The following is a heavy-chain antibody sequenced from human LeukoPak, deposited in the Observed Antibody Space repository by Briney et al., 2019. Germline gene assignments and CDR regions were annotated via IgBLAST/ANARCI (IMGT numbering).Heavy chain of an antibody. D-gene: IGHD6-13*01. CDR2: IYYSGGT. CDR1: GGSISSSSYY. CDR3: ARVIAAAGTCWFDP. Sequence: PSETLSLTCTVSGGSISSSSYYWGWIRQPPGKGLEWIGSIYYSGGTYYNPSLKSRVTISVDTSKNQFSLKLSSVTAADTAVYYCARVIAAAGTCWFDPWGQGTLVTVSS. V-gene: IGHV4-39*01. J-gene: IGHJ5*02.